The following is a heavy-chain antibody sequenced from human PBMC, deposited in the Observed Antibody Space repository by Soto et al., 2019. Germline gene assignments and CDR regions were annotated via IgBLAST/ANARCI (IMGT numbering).Heavy chain of an antibody. CDR3: ASDYFWSGYRFIGDAFDL. D-gene: IGHD3-3*01. J-gene: IGHJ3*01. Sequence: QLQLVQSGAEVKKPGSSVKVSCKASGGTFSSYAISWVRQAPGQGLEWMAGIIPIFGTANYAQKFEGRVTLTSDEPTSAAYMELSSLRSEDTAVYYCASDYFWSGYRFIGDAFDLWGPGTRVTVSS. CDR2: IIPIFGTA. V-gene: IGHV1-69*01. CDR1: GGTFSSYA.